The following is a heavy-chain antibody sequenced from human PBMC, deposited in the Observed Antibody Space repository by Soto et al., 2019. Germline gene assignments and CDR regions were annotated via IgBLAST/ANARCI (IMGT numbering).Heavy chain of an antibody. J-gene: IGHJ6*02. D-gene: IGHD5-18*01. Sequence: QVQLVESGGGVVQPGRSLRLSCAASAFTFSSYRIHWVRQAPGKGLDWVAVISDDASDKYYADSVKGRFTISRDNSKNTVYLQMNSLRAEDTAVYYCVKERYGQMWLEEYGMDVRGQGTTVTVSS. CDR3: VKERYGQMWLEEYGMDV. CDR2: ISDDASDK. V-gene: IGHV3-30*18. CDR1: AFTFSSYR.